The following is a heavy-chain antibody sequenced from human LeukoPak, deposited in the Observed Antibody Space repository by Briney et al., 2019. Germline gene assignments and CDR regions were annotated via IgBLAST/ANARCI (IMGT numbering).Heavy chain of an antibody. Sequence: SETLSLTCTVSGGSISSYYWSWIRQPPGEKLEWIGYLYYSGSTNYNPSLGSRVTISADPSKNQFSLKLTSVTAADTAVYYCARDAKLLGAFDLWGPGTMVTVSS. J-gene: IGHJ3*01. CDR3: ARDAKLLGAFDL. V-gene: IGHV4-59*01. CDR2: LYYSGST. CDR1: GGSISSYY.